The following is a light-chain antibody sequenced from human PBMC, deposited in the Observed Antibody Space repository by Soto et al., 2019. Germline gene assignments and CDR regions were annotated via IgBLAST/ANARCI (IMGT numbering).Light chain of an antibody. J-gene: IGKJ2*01. CDR1: QSVTSNF. V-gene: IGKV3-20*01. Sequence: EIVLTQSPGTLSLSPGERATLSCRASQSVTSNFLAWYQQKPGQPPRLLIYGASSRATGIPDRFSGSGSGTAFTLTINRLEPEDFGVYYCQQCGSSPQTFGQGTKLDIK. CDR2: GAS. CDR3: QQCGSSPQT.